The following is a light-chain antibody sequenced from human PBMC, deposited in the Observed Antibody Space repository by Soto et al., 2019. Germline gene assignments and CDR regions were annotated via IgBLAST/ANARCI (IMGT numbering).Light chain of an antibody. CDR2: GAS. CDR1: QNVRSGY. J-gene: IGKJ2*01. Sequence: EIVLTQSPGTLSLSPGERATLSCRASQNVRSGYLAWYQQKPGQAPRLLIYGASSRATGIPDRFSGSGSGTAFTLTISRLEPEDFAVYYCQQYVNSPYTFGQGTKLEIK. CDR3: QQYVNSPYT. V-gene: IGKV3-20*01.